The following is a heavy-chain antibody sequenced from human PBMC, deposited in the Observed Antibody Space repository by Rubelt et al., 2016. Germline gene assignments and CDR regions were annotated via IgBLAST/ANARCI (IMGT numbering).Heavy chain of an antibody. Sequence: QVQLQQWGAGLLKPSETLSLTCAVYGGSFSGYYWSWIRQPPGKGLEWIGEINHSGSTNYNPSLKSRVTISVDTSKNQFSLKRSSVTAADTAVYYCAREDGGPGRYFDMDVWGQGTTVTVSS. CDR3: AREDGGPGRYFDMDV. CDR2: INHSGST. J-gene: IGHJ6*02. CDR1: GGSFSGYY. V-gene: IGHV4-34*01. D-gene: IGHD4-23*01.